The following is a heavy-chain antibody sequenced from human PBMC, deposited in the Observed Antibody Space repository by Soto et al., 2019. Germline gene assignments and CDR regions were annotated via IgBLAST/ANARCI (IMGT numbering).Heavy chain of an antibody. Sequence: SETLSLTCTVSGGSVYGYYWSWIRQPPGKGLEWIAYIYDSGTTNYNPSLKSRITISVDRSQNQCSLNLNSVTAADTAVYYCARHTPSPAGNSYYYRIDVWGKGTTVTVAS. J-gene: IGHJ6*04. CDR1: GGSVYGYY. CDR2: IYDSGTT. V-gene: IGHV4-59*08. CDR3: ARHTPSPAGNSYYYRIDV. D-gene: IGHD3-10*01.